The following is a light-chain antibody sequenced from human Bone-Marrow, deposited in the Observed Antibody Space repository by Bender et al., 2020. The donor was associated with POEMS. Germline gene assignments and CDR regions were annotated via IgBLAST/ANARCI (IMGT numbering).Light chain of an antibody. J-gene: IGLJ2*01. CDR2: KDT. Sequence: SYVLTQPPSVSVAPGQTASLTCGGNNFGSKSVHWYQQKSGQAPVVVLYKDTRRPSGIPERFSGSNSGNTATMTISRAQAGDEADYYCQVWDSSTVVFGGGTKVTVL. CDR1: NFGSKS. CDR3: QVWDSSTVV. V-gene: IGLV3-9*01.